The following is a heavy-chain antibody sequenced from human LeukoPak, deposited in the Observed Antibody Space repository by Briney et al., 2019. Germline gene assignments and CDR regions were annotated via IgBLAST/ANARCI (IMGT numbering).Heavy chain of an antibody. J-gene: IGHJ5*02. CDR3: APRGDIEHSYGFGKWFDP. D-gene: IGHD5-18*01. CDR1: GESFSGYF. V-gene: IGHV4-34*01. Sequence: SETLPLTCAVYGESFSGYFWSWIHQPPGKGLEWIGEINHSGSTNYNASLKSRVTISIDTSKNQFSLRLSSVTAADTAVYYCAPRGDIEHSYGFGKWFDPWGQGTRVTVSS. CDR2: INHSGST.